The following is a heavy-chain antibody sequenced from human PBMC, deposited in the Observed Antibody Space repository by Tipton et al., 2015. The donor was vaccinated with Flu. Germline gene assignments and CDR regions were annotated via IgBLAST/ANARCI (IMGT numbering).Heavy chain of an antibody. CDR2: IYHSGST. J-gene: IGHJ4*02. V-gene: IGHV4-4*02. CDR3: ARRLSSGYYYPFDY. CDR1: GGSISSSNW. D-gene: IGHD3-22*01. Sequence: TLSLTCAVSGGSISSSNWWSWVRQPPGKGLEWIGEIYHSGSTNYNPSLKSRVTISVDKSKNQFSPKLSSVTAADTAVYYCARRLSSGYYYPFDYWGQGTLVTVSS.